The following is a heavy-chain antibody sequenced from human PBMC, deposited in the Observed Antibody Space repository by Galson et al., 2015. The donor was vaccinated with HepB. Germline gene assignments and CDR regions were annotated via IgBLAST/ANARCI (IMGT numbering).Heavy chain of an antibody. J-gene: IGHJ1*01. CDR1: GGTFSSYA. D-gene: IGHD2-21*02. Sequence: SVKVSCKASGGTFSSYAISWVRQAPGQGLEWMGRIIPILGIANYAQKFQGRVTITADKSTSTAYMELSSLRSEDTAVYYCARGPLLYCGGDCYKSAEYFQHWGQGTLVTVSS. V-gene: IGHV1-69*04. CDR3: ARGPLLYCGGDCYKSAEYFQH. CDR2: IIPILGIA.